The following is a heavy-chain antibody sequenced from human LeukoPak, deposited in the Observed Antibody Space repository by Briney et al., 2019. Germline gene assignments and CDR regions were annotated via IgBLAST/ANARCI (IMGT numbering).Heavy chain of an antibody. CDR1: GGSISSGGYY. CDR2: IYHSGST. J-gene: IGHJ3*02. CDR3: ARVDQNSSSGVVTFDI. Sequence: SETLSLTCTVSGGSISSGGYYWSWIRQPPGKGLEWIGYIYHSGSTYYNPSLKSRVTISVDRSKNQFSLKLSSVTAADTAVYYCARVDQNSSSGVVTFDIWGQGTMVTVSS. D-gene: IGHD6-6*01. V-gene: IGHV4-30-2*01.